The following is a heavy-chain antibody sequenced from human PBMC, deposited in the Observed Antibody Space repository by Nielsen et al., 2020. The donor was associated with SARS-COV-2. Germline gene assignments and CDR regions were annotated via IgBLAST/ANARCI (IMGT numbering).Heavy chain of an antibody. V-gene: IGHV3-30*18. CDR1: GFTFSSYG. CDR3: AKGIAGTHFDY. D-gene: IGHD1-7*01. J-gene: IGHJ4*02. Sequence: GESLKISCAASGFTFSSYGMHWVRQAPGKGLEWVAVISYDGSNKYYADSVKGRFTISRDNSKNTLYLQMNSLRAEDTAVYYCAKGIAGTHFDYWGQGTLVTVSS. CDR2: ISYDGSNK.